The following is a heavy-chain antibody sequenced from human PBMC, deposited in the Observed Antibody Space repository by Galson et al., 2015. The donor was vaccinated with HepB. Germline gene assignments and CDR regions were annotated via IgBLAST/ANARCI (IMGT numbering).Heavy chain of an antibody. CDR1: GSSCTSYW. V-gene: IGHV5-10-1*01. J-gene: IGHJ3*02. CDR2: MDPSDSDT. Sequence: QSGAEVKKPGESLRISCKGSGSSCTSYWISWGRQMPGKGLEWMGRMDPSDSDTNYSPSLQGHVTLSADKSNSTVYLQWSSLRASDTALYYCASCTPRNDAFDIWGQGTMVTVSS. CDR3: ASCTPRNDAFDI.